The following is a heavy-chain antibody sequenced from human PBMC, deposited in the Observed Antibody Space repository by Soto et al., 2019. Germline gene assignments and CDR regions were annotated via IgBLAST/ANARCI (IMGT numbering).Heavy chain of an antibody. D-gene: IGHD2-2*03. Sequence: SQTLSLTCAISGDSVSSNSAAWNWIRQSPSRGLEWLGRTYYRSKWYNDYAVSVKSRITINPDTSKNQFSLQLNSVTPEDTAVYYCVRDVSGYCISTSCYFQGSWFDPWGQGTLVTVSS. CDR2: TYYRSKWYN. V-gene: IGHV6-1*01. J-gene: IGHJ5*02. CDR1: GDSVSSNSAA. CDR3: VRDVSGYCISTSCYFQGSWFDP.